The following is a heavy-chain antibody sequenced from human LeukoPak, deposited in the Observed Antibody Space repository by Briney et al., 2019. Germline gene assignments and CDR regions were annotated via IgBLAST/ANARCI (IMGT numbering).Heavy chain of an antibody. V-gene: IGHV4-34*01. CDR1: GGSFSGYY. J-gene: IGHJ4*02. CDR3: ARADPASSGYYYSLLFDY. Sequence: SETLSLTCAVYGGSFSGYYWSWIRQPPGKGLEWIGEINHSGSTNYNPSLKSRVTMSVDTSKNQFSLKLSSVTAADTAVYYCARADPASSGYYYSLLFDYWGQGTLVTVSS. D-gene: IGHD3-22*01. CDR2: INHSGST.